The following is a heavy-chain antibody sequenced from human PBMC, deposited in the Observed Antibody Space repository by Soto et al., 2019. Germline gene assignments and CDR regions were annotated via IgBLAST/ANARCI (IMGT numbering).Heavy chain of an antibody. CDR2: IYYSGTT. D-gene: IGHD7-27*01. J-gene: IGHJ4*02. CDR3: VRLGIEREIDY. CDR1: GDSISSGDYY. V-gene: IGHV4-30-4*01. Sequence: SETLSLTCTVSGDSISSGDYYWDWIRQPPGKGLEWIGNIYYSGTTYNNPSLKSRVTLSVDTSKNQFSLRLVSVTAADTAVYYCVRLGIEREIDYWGQGALLTVSS.